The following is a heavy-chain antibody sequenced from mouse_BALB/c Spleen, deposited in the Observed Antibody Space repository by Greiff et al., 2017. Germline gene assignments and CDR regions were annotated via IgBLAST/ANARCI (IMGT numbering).Heavy chain of an antibody. CDR1: GYTFTSYV. CDR3: ARDGGGFGYYAMDY. V-gene: IGHV1-14*01. Sequence: EVQLQQSGPELVKPGASVKMSCKASGYTFTSYVMHWVKQKPGQGLEWIGYINPYNDGTKYNEKFKGKAILTSDKSSSTAYMELSSLTSEDSAVYYCARDGGGFGYYAMDYWGQGTSVTVSS. J-gene: IGHJ4*01. CDR2: INPYNDGT. D-gene: IGHD2-3*01.